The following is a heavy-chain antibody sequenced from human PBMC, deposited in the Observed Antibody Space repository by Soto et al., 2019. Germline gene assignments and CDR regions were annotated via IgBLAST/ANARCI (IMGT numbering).Heavy chain of an antibody. D-gene: IGHD2-15*01. CDR3: ARGGMVVAATGYFDY. CDR1: GYTFTSYY. V-gene: IGHV1-46*03. Sequence: GASVKVSCKASGYTFTSYYMHWVRQAPGQGLEWMGIINPSGGSTSYAQKFQGRVTMTRDTSTSTVYMELSSLRSEDTAVYYCARGGMVVAATGYFDYWGQGTLVTVSS. CDR2: INPSGGST. J-gene: IGHJ4*02.